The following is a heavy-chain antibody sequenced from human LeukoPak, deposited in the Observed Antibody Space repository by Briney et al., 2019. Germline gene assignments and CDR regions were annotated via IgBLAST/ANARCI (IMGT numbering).Heavy chain of an antibody. V-gene: IGHV4-59*01. D-gene: IGHD5-18*01. CDR2: IYYSGST. CDR1: GGSISSYY. CDR3: ARANRYSYGLNWFDP. Sequence: SETLSLTCAVSGGSISSYYWSWIRQPPGKGLEWIGYIYYSGSTNYNPSLKSRVTISVDTSKNQFSLKLSSVTAADTAVYYCARANRYSYGLNWFDPWGQGTLVTVSS. J-gene: IGHJ5*02.